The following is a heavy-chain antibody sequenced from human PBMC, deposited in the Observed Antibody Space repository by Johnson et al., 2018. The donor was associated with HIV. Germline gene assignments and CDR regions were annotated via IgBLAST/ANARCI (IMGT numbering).Heavy chain of an antibody. V-gene: IGHV3-20*04. Sequence: VQLVESGGGVVRPGGSLRLSCAASGFTFDDYGMTWVRQAPVKGLEWVSGINWNGGSTGYGDSVKGRFTISRDNAKNSLYLQMNSLRAEDTALYYCARGLRGYSYIDSFDIWGQGTMVTVSS. J-gene: IGHJ3*02. CDR3: ARGLRGYSYIDSFDI. CDR1: GFTFDDYG. D-gene: IGHD5-18*01. CDR2: INWNGGST.